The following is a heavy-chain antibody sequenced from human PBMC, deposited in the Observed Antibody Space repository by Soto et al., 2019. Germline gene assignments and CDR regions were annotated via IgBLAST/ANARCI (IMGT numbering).Heavy chain of an antibody. CDR2: INHSGST. CDR3: ARGRSMVRGVIITFYYYYMDV. V-gene: IGHV4-34*01. CDR1: GGSFSGYY. D-gene: IGHD3-10*01. Sequence: PSETLSLTCAVYGGSFSGYYWSWIRQPPGKGLEWIGEINHSGSTNYNPSLKSRVTISVDTSKNQFSLKLSSVTAAGTAVYYCARGRSMVRGVIITFYYYYMDVWGKGTTVTVSS. J-gene: IGHJ6*03.